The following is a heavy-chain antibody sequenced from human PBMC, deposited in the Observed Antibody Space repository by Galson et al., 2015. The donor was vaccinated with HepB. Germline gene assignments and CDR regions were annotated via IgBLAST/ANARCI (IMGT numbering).Heavy chain of an antibody. D-gene: IGHD2-15*01. V-gene: IGHV1-69*13. J-gene: IGHJ6*02. CDR3: ASVPGYCSGGSCSPQGVFGMDV. CDR2: IIPIFGTA. Sequence: SVKVSCKASGGTFSSYAISWVRQAPGQGLEWMGGIIPIFGTANYAQKFQGRVTITADESTSTAYMELSSLRSEDTAVYYCASVPGYCSGGSCSPQGVFGMDVWGQGTTVTVSS. CDR1: GGTFSSYA.